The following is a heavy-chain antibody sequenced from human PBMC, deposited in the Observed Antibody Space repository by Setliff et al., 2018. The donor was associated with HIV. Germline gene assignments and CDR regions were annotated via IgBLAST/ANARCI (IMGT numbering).Heavy chain of an antibody. J-gene: IGHJ6*03. CDR3: VRHTRDTSLAHYYYYIDV. CDR2: IYTSGST. D-gene: IGHD5-18*01. V-gene: IGHV4-4*07. Sequence: SETLSLTCIVSGGSISSYYWSWIRQPAGKGLEWIGRIYTSGSTNYNPSLKSRVTMSVDTSKNQFSLKLSSVTAADTAVYYCVRHTRDTSLAHYYYYIDVWGKGTTVTVSS. CDR1: GGSISSYY.